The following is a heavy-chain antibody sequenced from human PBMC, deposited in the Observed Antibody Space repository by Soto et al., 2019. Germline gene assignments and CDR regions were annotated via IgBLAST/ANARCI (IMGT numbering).Heavy chain of an antibody. D-gene: IGHD3-9*01. Sequence: PSETLSLTCTVCGVSTSRSSYYWGWIRQPPGKGLEWIGSIYYSGSTYYNPSLKSRVTISVDTSKNQFSLKLSSVTAADTAVYYCASGYDILTGYPRGDYYGMDVWGQGTTVT. V-gene: IGHV4-39*01. CDR3: ASGYDILTGYPRGDYYGMDV. J-gene: IGHJ6*02. CDR1: GVSTSRSSYY. CDR2: IYYSGST.